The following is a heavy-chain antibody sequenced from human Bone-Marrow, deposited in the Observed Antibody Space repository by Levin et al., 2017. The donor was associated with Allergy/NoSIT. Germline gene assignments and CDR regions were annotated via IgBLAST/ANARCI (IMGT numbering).Heavy chain of an antibody. J-gene: IGHJ6*02. CDR3: AKQGYSDYGMDV. D-gene: IGHD6-13*01. V-gene: IGHV5-51*01. CDR2: IYPGDSDT. CDR1: GYRFTTSW. Sequence: GGSLRLSCKASGYRFTTSWIGWVRQMPGKGLECMGIIYPGDSDTRYSPSFQGQVTISVDKSISTAYLQWTSLKASDTAIYYCAKQGYSDYGMDVWGQGTTVTVSS.